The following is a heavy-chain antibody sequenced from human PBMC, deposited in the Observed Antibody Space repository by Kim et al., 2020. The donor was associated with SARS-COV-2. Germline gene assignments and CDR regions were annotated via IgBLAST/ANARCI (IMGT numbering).Heavy chain of an antibody. D-gene: IGHD3-3*01. V-gene: IGHV4-34*01. CDR3: ARAGRRCLVRPIFYDFDI. J-gene: IGHJ4*02. Sequence: LKSRVTMSVDTSKDQFSLKLSSVTAADTAVYYCARAGRRCLVRPIFYDFDIWGQGTLVTVSS.